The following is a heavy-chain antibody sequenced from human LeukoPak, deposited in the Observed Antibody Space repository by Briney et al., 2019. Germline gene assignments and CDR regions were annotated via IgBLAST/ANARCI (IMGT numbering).Heavy chain of an antibody. D-gene: IGHD3-9*01. V-gene: IGHV3-66*01. CDR3: ARDRLHYDSLTGYPAD. CDR2: XYSGDST. CDR1: GFTVSSNY. J-gene: IGHJ4*02. Sequence: GGSLRLSCADSGFTVSSNYMRWVRQAPGKGXXXXXXXYSGDSTHYADSVKXRFXISRDNSKNTLYLQMNSLRAEGTAVYYCARDRLHYDSLTGYPADWGQGTLVTASS.